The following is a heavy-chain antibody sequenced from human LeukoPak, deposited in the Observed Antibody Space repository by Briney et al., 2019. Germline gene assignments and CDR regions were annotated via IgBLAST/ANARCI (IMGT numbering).Heavy chain of an antibody. J-gene: IGHJ4*02. CDR3: ARDPGGYDAYFDY. CDR1: GFTFSSYW. D-gene: IGHD5-12*01. Sequence: LPGGSLRLSCAASGFTFSSYWMSWVRQAPGKGLEWVANIKQDGSEKYYVDSVKGRFTISRDNAKNSLYLQMNSLRAEDTAVYYCARDPGGYDAYFDYWGQGTLVTVSS. V-gene: IGHV3-7*01. CDR2: IKQDGSEK.